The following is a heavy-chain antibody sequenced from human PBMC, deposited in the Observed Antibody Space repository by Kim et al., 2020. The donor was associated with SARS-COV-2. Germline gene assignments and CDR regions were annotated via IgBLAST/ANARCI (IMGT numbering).Heavy chain of an antibody. D-gene: IGHD1-26*01. V-gene: IGHV3-30*18. J-gene: IGHJ4*02. CDR1: GFTFSSYC. CDR2: ISYDGSNK. Sequence: GGSLRLSCAASGFTFSSYCMHWVRPAPGKGLEWVAVISYDGSNKYYADSVKGRFTISRDNSKNTLYLQMNSLRAEDTAVYYCAKGRWELLPGVGFDYWGQGTLVTVSS. CDR3: AKGRWELLPGVGFDY.